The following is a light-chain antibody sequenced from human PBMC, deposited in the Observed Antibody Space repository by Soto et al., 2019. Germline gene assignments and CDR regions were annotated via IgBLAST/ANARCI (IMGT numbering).Light chain of an antibody. CDR1: QSVTNN. Sequence: EIVMTQSPDTLSVSPGERATLFCRASQSVTNNLAWYQQKPGQAPRLLIYGASTRTIAIPARFSGSGSGTDFTLTISSLQSEDFAVYYCQQYNNWPRTFGQGTKVEIK. J-gene: IGKJ1*01. CDR3: QQYNNWPRT. CDR2: GAS. V-gene: IGKV3-15*01.